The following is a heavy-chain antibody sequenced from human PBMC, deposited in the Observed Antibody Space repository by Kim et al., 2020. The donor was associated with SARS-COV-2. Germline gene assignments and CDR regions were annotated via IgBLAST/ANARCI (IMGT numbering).Heavy chain of an antibody. CDR3: TRHEGRRLLCFDY. D-gene: IGHD3-10*02. V-gene: IGHV3-49*02. J-gene: IGHJ4*02. Sequence: YAASVKGRFTISRDDSKSIAYLQMNSVKTEDTAVYYCTRHEGRRLLCFDYWGQGTLVTVSS.